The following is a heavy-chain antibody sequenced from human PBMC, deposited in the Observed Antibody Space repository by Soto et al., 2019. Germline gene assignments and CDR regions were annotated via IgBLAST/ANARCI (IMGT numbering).Heavy chain of an antibody. Sequence: PSETLSLTCTVSNGPISGYYWSWIRQPPGKGLEWIGYVYYTGSTNYNPSLKSRGIIYVDTYKNHISMMLTSVTAADTDMYYCARSVPPRWLHFGYWGQGALVTVSS. V-gene: IGHV4-59*01. CDR3: ARSVPPRWLHFGY. J-gene: IGHJ4*02. D-gene: IGHD5-12*01. CDR1: NGPISGYY. CDR2: VYYTGST.